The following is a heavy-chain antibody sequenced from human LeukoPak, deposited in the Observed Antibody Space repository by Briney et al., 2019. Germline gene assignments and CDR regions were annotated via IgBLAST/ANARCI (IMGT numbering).Heavy chain of an antibody. CDR3: ARGSLAVAQPFAFDI. D-gene: IGHD6-19*01. CDR1: GGSISSYY. Sequence: SETLSLTCTVSGGSISSYYWSWIRQPAGKGLEWIGRIYTSGSTNYNPSLKSRGRSSVATSKTQFSLKLGSGTAADTAVYYCARGSLAVAQPFAFDIWGQGTMVTVSS. CDR2: IYTSGST. V-gene: IGHV4-4*07. J-gene: IGHJ3*02.